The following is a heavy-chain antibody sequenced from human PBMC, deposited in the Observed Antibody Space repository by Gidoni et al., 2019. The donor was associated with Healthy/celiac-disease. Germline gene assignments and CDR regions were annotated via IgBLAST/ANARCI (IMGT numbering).Heavy chain of an antibody. CDR2: IVVGSGNT. CDR1: GFTFTSSA. D-gene: IGHD4-17*01. V-gene: IGHV1-58*01. Sequence: QMQLVQSGPEVKKPGTSVKVSCKASGFTFTSSAVQWVRQARGPRLEWIGWIVVGSGNTNYAQKFQERVTITRDMSTSTAYMELSSLRSEDTAVYYCAAVPAVTTQGGDYWGQGTLVTVSS. CDR3: AAVPAVTTQGGDY. J-gene: IGHJ4*02.